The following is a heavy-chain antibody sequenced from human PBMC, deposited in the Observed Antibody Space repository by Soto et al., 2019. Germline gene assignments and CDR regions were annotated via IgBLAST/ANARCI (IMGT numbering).Heavy chain of an antibody. J-gene: IGHJ5*01. CDR2: ISRDGSYI. CDR3: ARTRNGGVADSFDS. D-gene: IGHD3-3*01. Sequence: GGSLRLSCAASGVTFSRHAVHWVRLTPGRGLEWVLAISRDGSYIYYTDSVKGRFTVSRDNSKNTVFVQMNRLIPDDTALYFCARTRNGGVADSFDSWGQGTRVPVSS. V-gene: IGHV3-30*04. CDR1: GVTFSRHA.